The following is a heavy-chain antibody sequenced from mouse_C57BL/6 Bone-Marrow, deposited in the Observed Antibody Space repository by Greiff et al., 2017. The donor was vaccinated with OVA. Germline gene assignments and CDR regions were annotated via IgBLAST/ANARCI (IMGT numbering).Heavy chain of an antibody. J-gene: IGHJ3*01. D-gene: IGHD2-5*01. V-gene: IGHV1-52*01. Sequence: VQLQQPGAELVRPGSSVKLSCKASGYTFTSYWMHWVKQRPIQGLEWIGNIDPSDSETHYNQKFKDKATLTVDKSSSTAYMQLSSLTSEDSAVYYCARRGYSNGGFAYWGQGTLVTVSA. CDR1: GYTFTSYW. CDR2: IDPSDSET. CDR3: ARRGYSNGGFAY.